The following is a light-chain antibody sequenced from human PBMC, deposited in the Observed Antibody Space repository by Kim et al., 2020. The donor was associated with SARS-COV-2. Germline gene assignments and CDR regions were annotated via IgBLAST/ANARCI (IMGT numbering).Light chain of an antibody. J-gene: IGKJ5*01. V-gene: IGKV1-39*01. CDR3: KQSYSTPLA. CDR2: AAS. Sequence: AAVADRVTSKCRASKSISSYLNWYQQKPGKAPKVLIYAASTLQSGVPSRFRGSGSGTHFTLKISSLQPEDFATYYCKQSYSTPLAFGQGTRLEIK. CDR1: KSISSY.